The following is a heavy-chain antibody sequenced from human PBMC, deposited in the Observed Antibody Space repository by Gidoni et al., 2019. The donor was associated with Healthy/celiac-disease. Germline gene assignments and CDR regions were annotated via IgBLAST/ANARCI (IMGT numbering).Heavy chain of an antibody. CDR2: ISSSSSTI. Sequence: EVQLVESGGGLVQPGGSLRISCAASGFTFSSSSMNWVRKAPGKGLEWVSYISSSSSTIYYADSVKGRFTISRDNAKNSLYLQMNSLRAEDTAVYYCARDRSRYYDSSGYIDYWGQGTLVTVSS. D-gene: IGHD3-22*01. J-gene: IGHJ4*02. V-gene: IGHV3-48*04. CDR3: ARDRSRYYDSSGYIDY. CDR1: GFTFSSSS.